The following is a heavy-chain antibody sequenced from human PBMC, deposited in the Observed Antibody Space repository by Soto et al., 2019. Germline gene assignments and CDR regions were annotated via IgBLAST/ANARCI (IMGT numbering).Heavy chain of an antibody. D-gene: IGHD3-16*01. CDR1: GFTFSAYD. CDR3: ARQASLWHGGGGWFDP. CDR2: IGTQHDT. J-gene: IGHJ5*02. Sequence: EVQLVESGGGLVQPGGSLRLSCAASGFTFSAYDMHWVRQTTGKGLEWVAAIGTQHDTYYPDSVKGRFTISRENAKNSLYLQMNSLGAGDTAVYYCARQASLWHGGGGWFDPWGQGTLVTVSS. V-gene: IGHV3-13*01.